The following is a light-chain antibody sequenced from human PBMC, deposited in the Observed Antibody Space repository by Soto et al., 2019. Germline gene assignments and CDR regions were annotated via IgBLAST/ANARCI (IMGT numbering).Light chain of an antibody. J-gene: IGKJ5*01. CDR3: QQRSNWPF. V-gene: IGKV3-11*01. CDR1: QSVSSY. CDR2: DAS. Sequence: EIVLTQSPATLSLSPGERATLSCRASQSVSSYLAWYQQKPGQAPRLLIYDASNRATGIPARFSGSGSGTDFTLTISSLEPEDFEVYYCQQRSNWPFFGQGTRLEIK.